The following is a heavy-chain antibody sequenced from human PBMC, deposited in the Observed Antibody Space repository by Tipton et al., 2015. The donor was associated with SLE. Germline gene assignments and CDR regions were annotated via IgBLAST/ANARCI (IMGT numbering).Heavy chain of an antibody. V-gene: IGHV3-23*01. CDR3: CKEGNDYYDNSRPGFYLDN. D-gene: IGHD3-22*01. J-gene: IGHJ4*02. Sequence: SLRLSCTVSGGSINSHFWTWIRQPPGKGLEWVSTISRSGDSTNYADSVKGRFTISRDDSRNTLSLQMNSLRTEDTAAYYCCKEGNDYYDNSRPGFYLDNWGQGTLVTVSS. CDR2: ISRSGDST. CDR1: GGSINSHF.